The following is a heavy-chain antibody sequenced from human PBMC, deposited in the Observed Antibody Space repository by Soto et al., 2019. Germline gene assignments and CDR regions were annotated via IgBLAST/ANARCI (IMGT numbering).Heavy chain of an antibody. V-gene: IGHV3-23*01. CDR3: AKRSGGATTYYYYGMDV. Sequence: EVQLLESGGGLVQPGGSLRLSCAASGFTFSSYAMSWVRQAPGKGLEWVSAISGSGGSTYYADSVKGRFTISRDNSKNTLYLQMNSLRAEDTAVYYGAKRSGGATTYYYYGMDVWGQGTTVTVSS. CDR2: ISGSGGST. CDR1: GFTFSSYA. D-gene: IGHD1-26*01. J-gene: IGHJ6*02.